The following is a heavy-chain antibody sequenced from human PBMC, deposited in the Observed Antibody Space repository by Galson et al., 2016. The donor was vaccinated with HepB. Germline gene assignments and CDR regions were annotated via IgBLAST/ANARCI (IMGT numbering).Heavy chain of an antibody. CDR2: ISGGGAYA. V-gene: IGHV3-23*01. CDR1: GFTFTTYA. Sequence: SLRLSCAASGFTFTTYAMSWVRQAPGKGLEWVSGISGGGAYAYHADSVKGRFTISRDNSKNTLYLQINSLRAEDTAVYHCARGPGSTRYNDAFDIWGQGTMVTVSS. D-gene: IGHD5-24*01. J-gene: IGHJ3*02. CDR3: ARGPGSTRYNDAFDI.